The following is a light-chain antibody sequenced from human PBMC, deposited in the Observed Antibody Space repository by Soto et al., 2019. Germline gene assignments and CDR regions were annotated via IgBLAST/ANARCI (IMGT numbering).Light chain of an antibody. Sequence: EIVMTQSPAILSVSPGERATLSCRASQSLSSNLAWYQQCPGQAPRLLIYGASTRATGIPARFSGSGSGTEFTLTISSLQSEDFAIYFCQQYSDWPLTFGGGTKVDIK. CDR3: QQYSDWPLT. J-gene: IGKJ4*01. CDR2: GAS. CDR1: QSLSSN. V-gene: IGKV3-15*01.